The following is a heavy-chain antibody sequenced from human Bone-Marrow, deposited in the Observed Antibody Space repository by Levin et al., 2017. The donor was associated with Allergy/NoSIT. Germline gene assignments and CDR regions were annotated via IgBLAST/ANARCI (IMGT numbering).Heavy chain of an antibody. CDR3: ARLTCYPYYFDS. CDR1: NGSISSYY. Sequence: PSETLSLTCTVSNGSISSYYWSWIRQPPGKGLEWIGYIYDTGTTTYNPSLKSRLTITADTSKNHFPLMLTSVTAADTAVYYCARLTCYPYYFDSWGQGTLVTVSP. D-gene: IGHD2-15*01. CDR2: IYDTGTT. J-gene: IGHJ4*02. V-gene: IGHV4-59*08.